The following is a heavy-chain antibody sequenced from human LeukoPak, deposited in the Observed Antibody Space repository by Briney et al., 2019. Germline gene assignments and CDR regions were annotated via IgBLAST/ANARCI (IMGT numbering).Heavy chain of an antibody. V-gene: IGHV4-4*07. D-gene: IGHD3-16*01. J-gene: IGHJ4*02. Sequence: PSETLSLACTVSGGSITSYYCCWIRQSAGKGLEWIGRIYSRGSTNYNASLTSRVNISVDTSKNQFSLKQSSGTAADTAVYYCARGPAVGPYFDYWGQGPLVTVSS. CDR3: ARGPAVGPYFDY. CDR1: GGSITSYY. CDR2: IYSRGST.